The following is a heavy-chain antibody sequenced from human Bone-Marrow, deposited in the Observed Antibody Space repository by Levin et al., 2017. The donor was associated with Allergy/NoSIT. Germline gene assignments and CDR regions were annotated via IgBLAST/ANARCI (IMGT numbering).Heavy chain of an antibody. CDR3: ATQMAAVGAWVGDY. CDR1: GFTFSNYV. J-gene: IGHJ4*02. V-gene: IGHV3-23*01. D-gene: IGHD6-13*01. Sequence: GGSLRLSCTASGFTFSNYVMNWVRQAPGKGPEWVSGVSSRGPTYYADSVKGRFTISRDNSKNTLYLQMHSLRAEDTAIYYCATQMAAVGAWVGDYWGQGTLVTVSS. CDR2: VSSRGPT.